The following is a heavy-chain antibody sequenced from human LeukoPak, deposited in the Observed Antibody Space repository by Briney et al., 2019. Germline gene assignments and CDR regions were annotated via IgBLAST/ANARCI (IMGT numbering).Heavy chain of an antibody. CDR2: INTDTGSS. Sequence: ASVKVSCKASGYTLTTQSMNWVRQAPGQGLEWMGWINTDTGSSTYAQGFTGRLVFSVDTSVSTAYLQISSLKTEDTAVYYCAREILRLDIWGQGTMVTVSS. V-gene: IGHV7-4-1*02. CDR3: AREILRLDI. CDR1: GYTLTTQS. J-gene: IGHJ3*02.